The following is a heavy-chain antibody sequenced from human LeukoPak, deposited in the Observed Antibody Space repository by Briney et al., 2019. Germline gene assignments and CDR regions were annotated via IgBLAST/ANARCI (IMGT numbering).Heavy chain of an antibody. CDR1: GFTFSSYA. J-gene: IGHJ4*02. D-gene: IGHD2-2*01. V-gene: IGHV3-30-3*01. CDR3: ARDTCSSTSSYPTFDY. Sequence: GGSLRLSCAASGFTFSSYAMHWVRQAPGKGLEWVAVISYDGSNKYYADSVKGRFTISRDNSKNTLYLQMNSLRAEDTAVYYCARDTCSSTSSYPTFDYWGQGTLVTVSS. CDR2: ISYDGSNK.